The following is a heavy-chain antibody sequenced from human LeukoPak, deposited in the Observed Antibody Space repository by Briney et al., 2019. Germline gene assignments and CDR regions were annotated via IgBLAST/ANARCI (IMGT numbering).Heavy chain of an antibody. V-gene: IGHV4-59*01. CDR3: ASLTNTTGYIPWYFDL. Sequence: SETLSLTCSVSGGSLTYYYWTWVRQPPGRRPEWIGFIYYSGSTNSNPSLESRVAFSVDPSKNQVSLKLSSVTAADTAIYYCASLTNTTGYIPWYFDLWGRGTLVTVSS. CDR2: IYYSGST. CDR1: GGSLTYYY. D-gene: IGHD3-9*01. J-gene: IGHJ2*01.